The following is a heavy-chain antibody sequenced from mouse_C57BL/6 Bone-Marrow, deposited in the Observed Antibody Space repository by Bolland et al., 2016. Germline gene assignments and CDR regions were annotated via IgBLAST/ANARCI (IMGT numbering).Heavy chain of an antibody. J-gene: IGHJ3*01. V-gene: IGHV1-22*01. CDR3: ANYGYDSFAY. D-gene: IGHD2-2*01. Sequence: NPNNGGTSYNQKFKGKATLTVNKSSSTAYMELRSLTSEDSAVYYCANYGYDSFAYWGQGTLV. CDR2: NPNNGGT.